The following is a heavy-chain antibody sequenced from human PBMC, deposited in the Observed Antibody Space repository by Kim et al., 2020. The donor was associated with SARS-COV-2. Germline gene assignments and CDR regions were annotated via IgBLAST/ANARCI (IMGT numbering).Heavy chain of an antibody. V-gene: IGHV1-18*01. D-gene: IGHD2-15*01. J-gene: IGHJ5*02. CDR3: ARGTGSVEH. Sequence: GNTNYAQKLQGRVTMTTDTSTSTAYMELRSLRSDDTAVYYCARGTGSVEHWGQGTLVTVSS. CDR2: GNT.